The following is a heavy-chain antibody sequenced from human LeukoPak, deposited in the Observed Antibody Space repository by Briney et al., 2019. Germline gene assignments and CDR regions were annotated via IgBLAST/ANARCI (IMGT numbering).Heavy chain of an antibody. J-gene: IGHJ4*02. V-gene: IGHV3-30*02. Sequence: GGSLRLSCAASGFTFSSYGMHWVRQAPGKGLEWVAFIRYDGSNKYYADSVKGRFTISRDNSKNTLYLQVNSLRAEDTAVYYCAKDLPPAYDFWSGYSGPFDYWGQGTLVTVSS. CDR2: IRYDGSNK. CDR3: AKDLPPAYDFWSGYSGPFDY. D-gene: IGHD3-3*01. CDR1: GFTFSSYG.